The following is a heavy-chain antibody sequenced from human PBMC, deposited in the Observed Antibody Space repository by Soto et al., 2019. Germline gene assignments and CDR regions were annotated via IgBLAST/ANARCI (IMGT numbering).Heavy chain of an antibody. CDR2: ISSLSGNT. Sequence: QVHLVQSETEVKEPGASVTVSCKTSHATFTGYTINWVRQAPGQGLEWLGWISSLSGNTYYARDFQGRLIMTTNTSATTAYMELRSLRSDDTAVYFCARGTVTSGRWFGPWGQGTLVTVSS. CDR3: ARGTVTSGRWFGP. J-gene: IGHJ5*02. V-gene: IGHV1-18*04. D-gene: IGHD4-17*01. CDR1: HATFTGYT.